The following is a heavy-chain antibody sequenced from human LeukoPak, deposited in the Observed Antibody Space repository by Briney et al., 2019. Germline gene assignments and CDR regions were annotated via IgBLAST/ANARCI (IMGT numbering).Heavy chain of an antibody. V-gene: IGHV3-30*02. CDR2: IRYDGSNK. CDR3: AKDRSIAAAVTIDY. Sequence: GGSLRLSCAASGFTFSSYGMHWVRQAPGKGLEWVAFIRYDGSNKYYADSVKGRFTISRDNYKNTLYLKMNSLRAEDTAVYYCAKDRSIAAAVTIDYWGQGTLVTVSS. CDR1: GFTFSSYG. J-gene: IGHJ4*02. D-gene: IGHD6-13*01.